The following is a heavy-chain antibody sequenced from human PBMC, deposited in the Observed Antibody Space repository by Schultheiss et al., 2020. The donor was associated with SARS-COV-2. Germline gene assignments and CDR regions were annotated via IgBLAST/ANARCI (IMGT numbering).Heavy chain of an antibody. CDR2: FDPEDGET. CDR3: ATWYSSGFDY. CDR1: GYTFTGYY. Sequence: ASVKVSCKASGYTFTGYYMHWVRQAPGQGLEWMGGFDPEDGETIYAQKFQGRVTMTEDTSTDTAYMELSSLRSEDTAVYYCATWYSSGFDYWGQGTLVTVSS. D-gene: IGHD6-19*01. V-gene: IGHV1-24*01. J-gene: IGHJ4*02.